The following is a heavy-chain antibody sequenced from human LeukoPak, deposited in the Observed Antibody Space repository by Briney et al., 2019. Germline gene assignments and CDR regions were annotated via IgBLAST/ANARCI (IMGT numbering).Heavy chain of an antibody. V-gene: IGHV3-74*01. J-gene: IGHJ6*02. CDR2: VNSDGSST. CDR1: GFTFTSYW. Sequence: PGGSLRFSCAASGFTFTSYWMHWVRQAPGKGLVWVSRVNSDGSSTTYADSVKGRFTISRDNAKNTLYLQMNSLRAEDTAVYYCARGRYYGMDVWGQGTTVTVSS. CDR3: ARGRYYGMDV.